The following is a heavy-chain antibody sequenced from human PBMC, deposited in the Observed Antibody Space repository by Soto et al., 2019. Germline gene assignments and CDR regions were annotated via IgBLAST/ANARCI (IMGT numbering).Heavy chain of an antibody. J-gene: IGHJ4*02. CDR1: GYPFSNCA. Sequence: GSVKVSSKASGYPFSNCAMHLVRQAPGQGLEWMGWINAGNGDTKYSQKFQDRVTITRDTSASTAYMELSSLRFEDTAVYYCASEIDAKTATSLDYWGQGTMVTVSS. CDR3: ASEIDAKTATSLDY. D-gene: IGHD4-17*01. V-gene: IGHV1-3*01. CDR2: INAGNGDT.